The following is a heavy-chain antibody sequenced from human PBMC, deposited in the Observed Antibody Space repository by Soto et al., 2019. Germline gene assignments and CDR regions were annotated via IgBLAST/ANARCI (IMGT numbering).Heavy chain of an antibody. D-gene: IGHD5-12*01. CDR1: GGTFGNYP. CDR2: VIPILGMG. J-gene: IGHJ4*02. V-gene: IGHV1-69*02. CDR3: ATDYRDGYNIPFDY. Sequence: VQLVQSGAEVMQPGSSVTVSCKTSGGTFGNYPINWVRQAPGQGLEWMGRVIPILGMGSYALTFQGRVTITADRSTSTAYMELSSLRSDDTAVYYCATDYRDGYNIPFDYWGQGTLVTVSS.